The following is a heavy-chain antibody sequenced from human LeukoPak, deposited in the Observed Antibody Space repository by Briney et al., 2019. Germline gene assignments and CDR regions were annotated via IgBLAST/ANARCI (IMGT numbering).Heavy chain of an antibody. Sequence: AASVSVSCTASGYTFTSYDINWVRQAPGQGLEWMGWMTPSSGNTGYAQKFQGRVTMTRNTSISTAYMELSSLRSEDTPVYYCAVAVSATGFDYWGQGTLVTVSS. J-gene: IGHJ4*02. V-gene: IGHV1-8*01. CDR3: AVAVSATGFDY. D-gene: IGHD2-15*01. CDR2: MTPSSGNT. CDR1: GYTFTSYD.